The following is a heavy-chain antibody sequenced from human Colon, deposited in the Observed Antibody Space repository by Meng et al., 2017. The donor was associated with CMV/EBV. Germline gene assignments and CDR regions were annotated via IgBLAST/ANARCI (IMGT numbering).Heavy chain of an antibody. D-gene: IGHD2-15*01. CDR3: ARENSGDNGGDFDY. J-gene: IGHJ4*02. Sequence: SQTRSLTGAISGDSVSRDIAAWNWIRQSPSRGLEWLGRTYYRSRWSNDYAASVRSRLTISPDTSKNQFSLHLNSVTPEDTAVYYCARENSGDNGGDFDYWGQGTLVTVSS. CDR2: TYYRSRWSN. CDR1: GDSVSRDIAA. V-gene: IGHV6-1*01.